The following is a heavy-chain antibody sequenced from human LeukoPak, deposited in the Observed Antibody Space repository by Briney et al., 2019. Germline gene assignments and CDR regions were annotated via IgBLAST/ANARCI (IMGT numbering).Heavy chain of an antibody. J-gene: IGHJ4*02. D-gene: IGHD6-13*01. CDR3: TSRGTVIAAAGTQTSNY. V-gene: IGHV3-73*01. CDR1: GFTFSGSA. CDR2: IRSKANSYAT. Sequence: AGGSLRLSCAASGFTFSGSAMHWVRQASGKGRKWVGRIRSKANSYATAYAASVKGRFTISRDDSKNTAYLQMNSLKTEDTAVYYCTSRGTVIAAAGTQTSNYWGQGTLVTVSS.